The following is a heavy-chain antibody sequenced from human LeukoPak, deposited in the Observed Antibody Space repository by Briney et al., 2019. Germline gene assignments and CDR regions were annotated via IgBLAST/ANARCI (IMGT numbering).Heavy chain of an antibody. CDR1: GDSVSSNSAA. Sequence: SQTLSLTCVISGDSVSSNSAAWAWIRQSPSSGLEWLGRTYYGSKWHNHYAVSVRARMTIKADTSTYIYSLQLNSVNTEDTAVYYCTRDGAAVYNYDRTPYFVHWGPGTRVTVSS. CDR3: TRDGAAVYNYDRTPYFVH. J-gene: IGHJ4*02. D-gene: IGHD3-16*01. V-gene: IGHV6-1*01. CDR2: TYYGSKWHN.